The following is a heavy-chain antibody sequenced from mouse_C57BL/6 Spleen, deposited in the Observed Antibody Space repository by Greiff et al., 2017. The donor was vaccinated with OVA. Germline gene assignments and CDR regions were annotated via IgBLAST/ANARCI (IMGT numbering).Heavy chain of an antibody. CDR1: GFTFSSYA. D-gene: IGHD1-1*01. J-gene: IGHJ1*03. CDR3: ARAGGSSYDWYFDV. Sequence: EVKLQESGGGLVKPGGSLKLSCAASGFTFSSYAMSWVRQTPEKRLEWVATISDGGSYTYYPDNVKGRFTISRDNAKNNLYLQMSHLKSEDTAMYYCARAGGSSYDWYFDVWGTGTTVTVSS. CDR2: ISDGGSYT. V-gene: IGHV5-4*03.